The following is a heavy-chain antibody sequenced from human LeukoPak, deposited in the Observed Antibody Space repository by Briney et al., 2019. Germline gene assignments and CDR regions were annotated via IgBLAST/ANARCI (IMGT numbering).Heavy chain of an antibody. CDR2: INHSGST. CDR3: ARPHQQLVRRGDAFDI. D-gene: IGHD6-13*01. CDR1: GGSFSGYY. V-gene: IGHV4-34*01. J-gene: IGHJ3*02. Sequence: PSETLSPTCAVYGGSFSGYYWSWIRQPPGKGLEWIGEINHSGSTNYNPSLKSRVTISVDTSKNQFSLKLSSVTAADTAVYYCARPHQQLVRRGDAFDIWGQGTMVTVSS.